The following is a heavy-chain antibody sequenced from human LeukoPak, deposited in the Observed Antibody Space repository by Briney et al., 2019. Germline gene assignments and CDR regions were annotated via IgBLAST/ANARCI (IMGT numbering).Heavy chain of an antibody. CDR3: ARGLYDSSGYYDY. V-gene: IGHV4-59*01. CDR2: IYYSGST. D-gene: IGHD3-22*01. Sequence: SETLSLTCTVSGGSISSYYWSWIRQPPGKGLEWIGYIYYSGSTNYHPSLKSRVTISVDTSKNQFSLKLSSVTAADTAVYYCARGLYDSSGYYDYWGQGTLVTVSS. J-gene: IGHJ4*02. CDR1: GGSISSYY.